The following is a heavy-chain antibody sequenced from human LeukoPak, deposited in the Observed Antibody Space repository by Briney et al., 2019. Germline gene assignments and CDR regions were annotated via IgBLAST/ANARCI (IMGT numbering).Heavy chain of an antibody. V-gene: IGHV4-61*02. CDR2: IYTSGST. CDR3: ARGVTAKDYYYYYYMDV. CDR1: GGSISSGSYY. J-gene: IGHJ6*03. D-gene: IGHD2-21*02. Sequence: SETLSLTCTVSGGSISSGSYYWSWIRQPAGKGLEWIGRIYTSGSTNYNPSLKSRVTISVDTSKNQFSLKLSSVTAADTAVYYCARGVTAKDYYYYYYMDVWGKGTTVTISS.